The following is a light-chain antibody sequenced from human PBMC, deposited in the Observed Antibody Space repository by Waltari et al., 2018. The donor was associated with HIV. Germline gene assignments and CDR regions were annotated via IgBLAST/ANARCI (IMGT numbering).Light chain of an antibody. CDR2: EVN. CDR1: SSDVGGYTL. Sequence: QSALTQPPSASGSPGQSVTISCAGTSSDVGGYTLVSWYQQHPGKVPKLIIFEVNQRPSGVPDRFSGSKSGNTASLTVSGLRPEDEADYYCNSYAGVNGLIFGGGTKLTVL. CDR3: NSYAGVNGLI. J-gene: IGLJ2*01. V-gene: IGLV2-8*01.